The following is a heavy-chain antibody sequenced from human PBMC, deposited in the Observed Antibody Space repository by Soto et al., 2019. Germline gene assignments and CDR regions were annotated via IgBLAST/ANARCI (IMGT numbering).Heavy chain of an antibody. Sequence: ASVKVSCKASGYTFTSYGISWVRQAPGQGLEWMGWISAYNGNTNYAQKLQGRVTMATDTSTSTAYMELRSLRSDDTAVYYCARVSLIYYGSGPLRAIDFWGQGTMVTVSS. CDR1: GYTFTSYG. V-gene: IGHV1-18*01. CDR2: ISAYNGNT. J-gene: IGHJ3*01. D-gene: IGHD3-10*01. CDR3: ARVSLIYYGSGPLRAIDF.